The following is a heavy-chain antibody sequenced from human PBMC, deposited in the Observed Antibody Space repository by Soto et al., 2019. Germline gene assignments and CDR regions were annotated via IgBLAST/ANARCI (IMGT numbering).Heavy chain of an antibody. CDR3: ARVSAAGTRWFDS. CDR1: GASISSGGFY. J-gene: IGHJ5*01. V-gene: IGHV4-31*03. CDR2: IDYRGRT. D-gene: IGHD6-13*01. Sequence: QVQLQESGPGLVQPSQTLSLTCTVSGASISSGGFYWSWIRQFPGKGLEWIGYIDYRGRTFYNPSLKSRATISRDTSTSQFSLNVNSVTAADTAVFYCARVSAAGTRWFDSWGQGTLVTVSS.